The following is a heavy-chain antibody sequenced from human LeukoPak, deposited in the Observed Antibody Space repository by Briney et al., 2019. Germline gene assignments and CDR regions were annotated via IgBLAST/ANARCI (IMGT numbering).Heavy chain of an antibody. Sequence: GGSLRLSCAASGFTFSDYYMSWVRQAPGKGLEWVSAISDTGNTYHADSVKGRFTISRDSSKNTLFLQMNRLRPEDAAVYYCAKAPVTTCRGAFCYPFDYWGLGTLVTVSS. CDR3: AKAPVTTCRGAFCYPFDY. CDR2: ISDTGNT. V-gene: IGHV3-23*01. J-gene: IGHJ4*02. CDR1: GFTFSDYY. D-gene: IGHD2-15*01.